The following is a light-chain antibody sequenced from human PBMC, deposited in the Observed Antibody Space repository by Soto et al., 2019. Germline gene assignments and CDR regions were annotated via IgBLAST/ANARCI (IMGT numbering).Light chain of an antibody. V-gene: IGKV3-15*01. CDR1: QSVSSK. Sequence: EIVLTQSPGTLSVSPGERATLSCRASQSVSSKLAWYKQKPGQAPRLLFYGASTGATGFPARFSGSGSETEFTPSISSLQSEDFAVYYCQQYNNWPGTFGQGTKV. CDR3: QQYNNWPGT. J-gene: IGKJ1*01. CDR2: GAS.